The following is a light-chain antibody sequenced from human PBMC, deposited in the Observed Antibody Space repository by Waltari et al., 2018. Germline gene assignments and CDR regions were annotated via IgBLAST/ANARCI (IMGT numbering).Light chain of an antibody. J-gene: IGKJ1*01. Sequence: EIVMTQSPGKLSVSPGERVTLSCRASQTVGTNLAWYRHNPCQAPRLLFFNAANRATGIPDKFSAGGSGTDFTLIISSLQSEDFAVYYCQQYDNWPPWTFGQGTKLEIK. CDR1: QTVGTN. V-gene: IGKV3-15*01. CDR2: NAA. CDR3: QQYDNWPPWT.